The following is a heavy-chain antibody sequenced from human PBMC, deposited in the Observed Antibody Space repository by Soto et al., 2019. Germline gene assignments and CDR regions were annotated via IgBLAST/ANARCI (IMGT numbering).Heavy chain of an antibody. CDR1: GFTFTSYA. CDR3: ARDRLRLGELSLIGYFDY. V-gene: IGHV3-30*15. D-gene: IGHD3-16*02. J-gene: IGHJ4*02. CDR2: ISYDGINE. Sequence: QVQLVESGGSVVQPGRSLRLSCEASGFTFTSYAMHWVRQAPGKGLEWVAVISYDGINEYYADSVKGRFTISRDNSKNTLFLQMSSLRVEDTAVYICARDRLRLGELSLIGYFDYWGQGTLLTVSS.